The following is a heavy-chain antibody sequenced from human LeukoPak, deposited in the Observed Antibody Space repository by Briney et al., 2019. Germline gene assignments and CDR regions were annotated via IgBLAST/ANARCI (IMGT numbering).Heavy chain of an antibody. V-gene: IGHV3-21*01. J-gene: IGHJ4*02. Sequence: GGSLRLSCTASGFTFNSYRMNWVRQAPGKGLEWVSSISSRSNSKYYADSVKGRVTISRDNAKNSVSLQMNSLRDADTALYYCVRAGGDYPFDYWGQGTLVTASS. CDR3: VRAGGDYPFDY. D-gene: IGHD2-21*02. CDR2: ISSRSNSK. CDR1: GFTFNSYR.